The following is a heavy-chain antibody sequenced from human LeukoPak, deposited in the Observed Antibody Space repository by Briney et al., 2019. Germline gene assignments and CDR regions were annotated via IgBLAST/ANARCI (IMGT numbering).Heavy chain of an antibody. CDR1: GYTFTSYD. D-gene: IGHD5-18*01. CDR2: MNPKSGNT. J-gene: IGHJ4*02. Sequence: ASVKVSCKASGYTFTSYDINWGRQATGQGLEWMGWMNPKSGNTGYARKFQGRVTMTMSTSVGTAYMELSSLRSEDTAVYYCARGSTVDTVPVPLKYWGQGTLVSVSS. V-gene: IGHV1-8*01. CDR3: ARGSTVDTVPVPLKY.